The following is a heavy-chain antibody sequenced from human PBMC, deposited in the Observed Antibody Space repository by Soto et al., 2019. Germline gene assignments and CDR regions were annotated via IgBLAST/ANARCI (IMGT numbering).Heavy chain of an antibody. CDR2: INPSDDAT. CDR3: TKAVELTTIIGTLKYFDH. J-gene: IGHJ4*02. V-gene: IGHV1-46*01. Sequence: GASVKVSCKASGYTFTRYYMHWVRQAPGQGLEWMGIINPSDDATSYAEKFQGRLTISRDNSKNTLYLQMNSLRAEDTAVYYCTKAVELTTIIGTLKYFDHWGQGTLVTVSS. D-gene: IGHD4-4*01. CDR1: GYTFTRYY.